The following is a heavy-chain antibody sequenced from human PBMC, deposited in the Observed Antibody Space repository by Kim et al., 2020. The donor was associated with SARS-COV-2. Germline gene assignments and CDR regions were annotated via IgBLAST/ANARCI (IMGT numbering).Heavy chain of an antibody. CDR1: GFTFGDYT. Sequence: GGSLRLSCAASGFTFGDYTMSWVRQAPGKGLEWVSDVSGIGGATYYADSVKGRFTISRDNSKNMLYLQMNILSGEDTAVYFCARSGGGPPRGGYSWGRGALVTVSS. J-gene: IGHJ4*02. D-gene: IGHD3-16*01. V-gene: IGHV3-23*01. CDR3: ARSGGGPPRGGYS. CDR2: VSGIGGAT.